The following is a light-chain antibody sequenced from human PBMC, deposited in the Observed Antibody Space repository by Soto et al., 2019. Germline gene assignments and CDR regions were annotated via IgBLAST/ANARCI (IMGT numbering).Light chain of an antibody. CDR1: RSDIGDSNF. CDR2: EVN. V-gene: IGLV2-14*01. J-gene: IGLJ2*01. Sequence: QSALTQPASVSGSPGQSVTISCTGPRSDIGDSNFISWYQHSPPKAPRILIYEVNNRPSGVSRRFSASKAGNTASLTISGLLDDDEADYFCASFRSGTILVFGSGTKLTVL. CDR3: ASFRSGTILV.